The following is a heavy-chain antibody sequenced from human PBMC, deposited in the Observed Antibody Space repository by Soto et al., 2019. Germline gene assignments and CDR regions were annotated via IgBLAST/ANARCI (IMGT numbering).Heavy chain of an antibody. V-gene: IGHV2-5*01. CDR3: AHRYGGNYYRWYFDS. D-gene: IGHD1-26*01. J-gene: IGHJ4*02. CDR1: GFSLSTSGAG. CDR2: ISWKDEK. Sequence: QITLTESGPTLVKPTQTLTVTCTFSGFSLSTSGAGVGWIRQSPGKAPEWLALISWKDEKRYNPGLKSRLTVSKDTSKHQGVRTMTDLDPVDTATYFCAHRYGGNYYRWYFDSWGQGTLVTVSS.